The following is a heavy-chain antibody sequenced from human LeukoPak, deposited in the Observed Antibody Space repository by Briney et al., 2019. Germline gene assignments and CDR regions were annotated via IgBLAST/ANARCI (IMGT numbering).Heavy chain of an antibody. V-gene: IGHV3-64*01. CDR3: ARANGYGDYVAYDY. CDR2: ISSNGGST. D-gene: IGHD4-17*01. CDR1: GFTFSSYA. Sequence: PGGSLRLSCAASGFTFSSYAMHWVRQAPGKALEYVSAISSNGGSTYYANSVKGRFTISRDNSKNTLYLQMGSLRAEDMAVYYCARANGYGDYVAYDYWGQGTLDTVSS. J-gene: IGHJ4*02.